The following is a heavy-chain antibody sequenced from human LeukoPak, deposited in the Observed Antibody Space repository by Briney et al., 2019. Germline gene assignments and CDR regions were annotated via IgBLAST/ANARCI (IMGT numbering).Heavy chain of an antibody. V-gene: IGHV3-30-3*01. CDR3: ARRAGGSLAVAGTGDY. CDR2: ISYDGSNK. CDR1: GFTFSSYA. J-gene: IGHJ4*02. Sequence: PGGSLRLSCAASGFTFSSYAMHWVRQAPGKGLEWVAVISYDGSNKYYADSVKGRFTISRDNSKNTLYLQMNSLRAEDTAVYYCARRAGGSLAVAGTGDYWGQGTLVTVSS. D-gene: IGHD6-19*01.